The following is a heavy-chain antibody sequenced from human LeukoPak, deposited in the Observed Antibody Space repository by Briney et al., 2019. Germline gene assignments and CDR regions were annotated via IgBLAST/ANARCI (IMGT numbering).Heavy chain of an antibody. D-gene: IGHD3-22*01. V-gene: IGHV3-21*01. J-gene: IGHJ5*02. CDR1: GFTFSSYS. CDR3: ARDVVHTYYYDSSGLRNWFDP. CDR2: ISTSSSYI. Sequence: GGSLRLSCAGSGFTFSSYSMNWVRQAPGKGLEWVSSISTSSSYIYYADSVKGRFTISRDNAKKSLYLQMNSLRAEDTAVYYCARDVVHTYYYDSSGLRNWFDPWGQGTLVTVSS.